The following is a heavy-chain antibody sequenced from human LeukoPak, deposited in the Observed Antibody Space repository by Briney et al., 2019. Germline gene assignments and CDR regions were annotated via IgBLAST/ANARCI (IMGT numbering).Heavy chain of an antibody. CDR3: ARRQWLGKHAFDI. D-gene: IGHD6-19*01. CDR2: INHSGST. V-gene: IGHV4-34*01. J-gene: IGHJ3*02. Sequence: SETLSLTCAVYSGSFSGYYWSWIRQPPGKGLEWIGEINHSGSTNYNPSLKSRVTISVDTSKNQFSLKLSSVTAADTAVYYCARRQWLGKHAFDIWGQGTMVTVSS. CDR1: SGSFSGYY.